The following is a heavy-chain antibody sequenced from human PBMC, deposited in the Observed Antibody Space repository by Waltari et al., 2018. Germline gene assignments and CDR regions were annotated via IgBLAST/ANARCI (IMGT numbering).Heavy chain of an antibody. J-gene: IGHJ4*02. D-gene: IGHD3-22*01. CDR1: GFTVSSNY. CDR2: IYSGGST. Sequence: EVQLVESGGGLIQPGGSLRLSCAASGFTVSSNYMSWVRQAPGKGVEWVSGIYSGGSTYDADSVKCRCTISRDNSKNTLYRQMNSLRAEDTAVYYCARTGAGDSSGYYDYWGQGTLVTVSS. V-gene: IGHV3-53*01. CDR3: ARTGAGDSSGYYDY.